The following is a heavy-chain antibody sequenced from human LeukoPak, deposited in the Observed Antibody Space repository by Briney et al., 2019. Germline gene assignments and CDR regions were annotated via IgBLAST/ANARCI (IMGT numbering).Heavy chain of an antibody. CDR2: INPNSGGT. J-gene: IGHJ6*02. CDR3: ARGLVATIGNYYYGMDV. D-gene: IGHD5-12*01. CDR1: GYTFTGYY. Sequence: ASVKVSCKASGYTFTGYYMHWVRQAPGQGLEWMGWINPNSGGTNYAQKFQGWVTMTRDTSISTAYMELSRLRSDDTAVYYCARGLVATIGNYYYGMDVWGQGTTVTVSS. V-gene: IGHV1-2*04.